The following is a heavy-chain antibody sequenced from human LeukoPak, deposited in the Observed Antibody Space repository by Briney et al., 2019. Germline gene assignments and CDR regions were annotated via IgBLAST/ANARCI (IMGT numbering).Heavy chain of an antibody. CDR1: GGSINSNFYF. V-gene: IGHV4-39*01. J-gene: IGHJ5*02. Sequence: SETLSLTCTVSGGSINSNFYFWGWVRRPPGKGLEWIGSIHYSGSTYYNPSLKGRVTISVDTSKNQFSLKLSSVTAADTAVYYCARVGPYCSGGSCYYSWFDPWGQGTLVTVSS. CDR2: IHYSGST. CDR3: ARVGPYCSGGSCYYSWFDP. D-gene: IGHD2-15*01.